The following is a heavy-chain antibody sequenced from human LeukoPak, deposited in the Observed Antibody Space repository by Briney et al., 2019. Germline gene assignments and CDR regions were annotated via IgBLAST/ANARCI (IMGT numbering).Heavy chain of an antibody. Sequence: GRSLRLSCAASGFTFSSYGMHWVRQAPGKGLEWAAVISYDGSNKYYADSVKGRFTISRDNSKNTLYLQMNSLRAEDTAVYYCAKVAGATAGWFDPWGQGTLVTVSS. J-gene: IGHJ5*02. V-gene: IGHV3-30*18. CDR1: GFTFSSYG. D-gene: IGHD1-26*01. CDR2: ISYDGSNK. CDR3: AKVAGATAGWFDP.